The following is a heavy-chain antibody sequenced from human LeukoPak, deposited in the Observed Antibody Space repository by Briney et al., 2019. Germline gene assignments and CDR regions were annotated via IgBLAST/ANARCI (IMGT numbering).Heavy chain of an antibody. D-gene: IGHD3-10*01. Sequence: ASVKVSCKASGYAFTSYDINWVRQATGQGLEWMGWMNPNSGNTGYAQKLQGRVTMTRNTSISTAYMELSSLRSEDTAVYYCARGSGVSYYYGSGSSDFDYWGQGTLVTVSS. V-gene: IGHV1-8*01. CDR2: MNPNSGNT. J-gene: IGHJ4*02. CDR1: GYAFTSYD. CDR3: ARGSGVSYYYGSGSSDFDY.